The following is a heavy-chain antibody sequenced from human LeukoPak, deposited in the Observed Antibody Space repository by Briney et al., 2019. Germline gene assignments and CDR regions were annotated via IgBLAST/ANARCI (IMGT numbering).Heavy chain of an antibody. CDR1: GFTFSSYG. J-gene: IGHJ3*01. D-gene: IGHD2-21*02. V-gene: IGHV3-30*18. CDR2: ISYDGRDK. CDR3: AKPRGGDSWAFDV. Sequence: PGGSLRLSCAASGFTFSSYGMHWVRQAPGKGLEWVAGISYDGRDKYYADSVEGRFTISRDNSKNTLNLQMNSLRAEDTAVYYCAKPRGGDSWAFDVWGKGQWSPSLQ.